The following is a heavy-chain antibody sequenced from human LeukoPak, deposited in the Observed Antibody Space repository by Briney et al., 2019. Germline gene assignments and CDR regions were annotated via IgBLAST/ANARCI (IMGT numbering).Heavy chain of an antibody. V-gene: IGHV3-7*01. Sequence: GGSLRLSCAVSGFTFSSSWMTWVRQAPGKGLEWVATMNSDGGQKSYVDSVKGRFTISRDNAKNTLYLQMNSLRAEDTAVYYCARNYAYNHFDYWGQGTLVTVSS. J-gene: IGHJ4*02. D-gene: IGHD5-24*01. CDR1: GFTFSSSW. CDR3: ARNYAYNHFDY. CDR2: MNSDGGQK.